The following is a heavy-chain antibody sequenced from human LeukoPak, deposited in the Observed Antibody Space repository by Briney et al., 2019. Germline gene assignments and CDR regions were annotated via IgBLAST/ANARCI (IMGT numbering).Heavy chain of an antibody. CDR2: ISGSGGST. J-gene: IGHJ3*02. CDR3: ATLSIRAFDI. D-gene: IGHD2/OR15-2a*01. Sequence: GGSLRLSCAASGFTFSNYGMNWVRQAPGKGLEWVSAISGSGGSTYYANSVKGRFTISRDNYKSTLYLQMSSLRAEDTAVYYCATLSIRAFDIWGQGTMVTVSS. V-gene: IGHV3-23*01. CDR1: GFTFSNYG.